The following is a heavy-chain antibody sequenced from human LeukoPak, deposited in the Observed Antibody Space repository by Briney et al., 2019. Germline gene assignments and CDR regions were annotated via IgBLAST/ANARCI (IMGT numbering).Heavy chain of an antibody. CDR2: IYTSGST. Sequence: PSEALSLTCTVSGGSISSYYWSWIRQPAGKGLEWIGRIYTSGSTNYNPSLKSRVTMSVDTSKNQFPLKLSSVTAADTAVYYCARDRGARAIITIFGVARGVAYGMDVWGQGTTVTVSS. CDR3: ARDRGARAIITIFGVARGVAYGMDV. J-gene: IGHJ6*02. CDR1: GGSISSYY. V-gene: IGHV4-4*07. D-gene: IGHD3-3*01.